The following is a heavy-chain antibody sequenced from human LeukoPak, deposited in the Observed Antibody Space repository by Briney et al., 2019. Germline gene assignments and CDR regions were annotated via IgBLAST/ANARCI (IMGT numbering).Heavy chain of an antibody. V-gene: IGHV3-30*18. CDR2: ISKDGSDK. Sequence: GMSLRLSCAASGFTFISYGMHWVRQAPGKGLEWVAIISKDGSDKNYADSVKGRFIISRGNSKNTLYLQMSSLRAEDTAVYYCAKEYDGYWGQGTLVTVSS. CDR1: GFTFISYG. CDR3: AKEYDGY. D-gene: IGHD2-8*01. J-gene: IGHJ4*02.